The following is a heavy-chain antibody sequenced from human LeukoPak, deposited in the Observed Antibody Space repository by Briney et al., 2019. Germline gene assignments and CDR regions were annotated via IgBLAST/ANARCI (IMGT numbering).Heavy chain of an antibody. Sequence: GGSLRLSCAASGFTFNNYAMNWVRQAPGKGLEWVSSISGSGGNTYYADSVKGRFTISKDNSKNTLYLQMNSLRAEDTAVYYCATALLWFGEVFDPDYWGQGTLVTVSS. J-gene: IGHJ4*02. CDR2: ISGSGGNT. CDR1: GFTFNNYA. CDR3: ATALLWFGEVFDPDY. D-gene: IGHD3-10*01. V-gene: IGHV3-23*01.